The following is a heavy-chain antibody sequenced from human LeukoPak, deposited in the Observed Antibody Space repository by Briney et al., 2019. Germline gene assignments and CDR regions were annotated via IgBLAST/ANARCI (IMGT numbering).Heavy chain of an antibody. V-gene: IGHV3-7*01. CDR3: ARDVAYSAFDY. Sequence: GGSLRLSCTTSGITFSNSWMSWVRQSPGKGLEWVATIRPDGSEGYYADSVRGRFTISRDNSKNSFYLQMSSLRDEDTGVFYCARDVAYSAFDYWGQGTLVTVSS. J-gene: IGHJ4*02. D-gene: IGHD2-21*01. CDR1: GITFSNSW. CDR2: IRPDGSEG.